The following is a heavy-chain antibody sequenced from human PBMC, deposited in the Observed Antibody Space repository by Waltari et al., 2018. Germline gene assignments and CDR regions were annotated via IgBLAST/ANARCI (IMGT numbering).Heavy chain of an antibody. CDR2: IYHSGST. V-gene: IGHV4-38-2*01. J-gene: IGHJ4*02. D-gene: IGHD2-21*01. CDR3: ASCGGDCYYFDY. CDR1: GYSIRSGYS. Sequence: QVQLQASGPGLVKPSETLSLTCAVSGYSIRSGYSLCSIRQPPGKGLEWIGSIYHSGSTYYNPSLKSRVTISVDTSKNQFSLKLSSVTAADTAVYYCASCGGDCYYFDYWGQGTLVTVSS.